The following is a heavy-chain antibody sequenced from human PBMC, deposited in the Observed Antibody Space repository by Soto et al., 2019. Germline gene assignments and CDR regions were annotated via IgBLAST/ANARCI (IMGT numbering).Heavy chain of an antibody. CDR1: GYTFTSYD. CDR2: MNPNSGNT. D-gene: IGHD3-3*01. V-gene: IGHV1-8*01. CDR3: ARNPSITTSDYYYYYYMDV. Sequence: ASVKVSCKASGYTFTSYDINWVRQATGQGLEWMGWMNPNSGNTGYAQKFQGRVTMTRNTSISTAYMELSSLRSDDTAVYYCARNPSITTSDYYYYYYMDVWGKGTTVTVSS. J-gene: IGHJ6*03.